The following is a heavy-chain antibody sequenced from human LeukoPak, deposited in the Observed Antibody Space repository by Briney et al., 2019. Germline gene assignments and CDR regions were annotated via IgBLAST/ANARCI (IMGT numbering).Heavy chain of an antibody. J-gene: IGHJ4*02. CDR2: IYYSGST. D-gene: IGHD6-19*01. CDR3: ARDSPYSSGWYYFDY. V-gene: IGHV4-31*03. Sequence: SQTLSLTCTVSGGSISSGGYYWSWIRQHPGKGLEWIGYIYYSGSTYYNPSLKSRVTISVDTSKNQFSLKLSSVTAADTAVYYCARDSPYSSGWYYFDYWGQGTLVTVSS. CDR1: GGSISSGGYY.